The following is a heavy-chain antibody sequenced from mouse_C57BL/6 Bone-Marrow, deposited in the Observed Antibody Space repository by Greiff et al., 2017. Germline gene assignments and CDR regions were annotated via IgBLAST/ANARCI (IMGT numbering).Heavy chain of an antibody. Sequence: VQGVESGPGLVQPSQSRSITCTVSGFSLTSYGVHWVRQSPGKGLEWLGVIWRGGSTDYNAAFMSRLSITKDNSKSQVFFKMNSLQADDTAIYYCAKTGGLRRGYYAMDYWGQGTSVTVSS. CDR1: GFSLTSYG. CDR2: IWRGGST. CDR3: AKTGGLRRGYYAMDY. V-gene: IGHV2-5*01. J-gene: IGHJ4*01. D-gene: IGHD2-4*01.